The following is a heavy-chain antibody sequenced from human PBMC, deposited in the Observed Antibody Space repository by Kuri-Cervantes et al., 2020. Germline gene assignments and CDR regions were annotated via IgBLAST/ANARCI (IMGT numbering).Heavy chain of an antibody. CDR3: ARGYIWERWLQLRRGLDY. CDR2: INPNSGGT. CDR1: GYTFTGYY. J-gene: IGHJ4*02. V-gene: IGHV1-2*02. D-gene: IGHD5-24*01. Sequence: GGSLRLSCAASGYTFTGYYMHWVRQAPGQGLEWMGWINPNSGGTNYAQKFQGRVTMTRDTSISTAYMELSSLRSEDTAVYYCARGYIWERWLQLRRGLDYWGQGTLVTVSS.